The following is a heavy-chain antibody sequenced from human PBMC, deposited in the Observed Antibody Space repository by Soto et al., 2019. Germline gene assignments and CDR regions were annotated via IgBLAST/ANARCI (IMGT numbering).Heavy chain of an antibody. J-gene: IGHJ6*02. CDR3: ARVDTAPGILYGMDV. D-gene: IGHD5-18*01. CDR2: IYYSGST. CDR1: GGSISRGDYY. Sequence: KPSETLSLTCTVSGGSISRGDYYWSWIRQPPGKGLEWIGYIYYSGSTYYNPSLKSRVTISVDTSKNQFSLKLSSVTAADTAVYYCARVDTAPGILYGMDVWGPGTTVTVSS. V-gene: IGHV4-30-4*01.